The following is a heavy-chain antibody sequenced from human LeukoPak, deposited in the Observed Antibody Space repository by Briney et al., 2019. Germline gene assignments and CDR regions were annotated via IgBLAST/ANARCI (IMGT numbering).Heavy chain of an antibody. J-gene: IGHJ4*02. Sequence: SETLSLTCTVSGGSISSSSCYWDWIRQSAGKGPEWIGSIYYNGRTYYNPSLKSRVTMSVDTSKSQFSLKMSSMTAADTAIYFCARHVIEEGGSRYFDYWGQGTLVTVS. D-gene: IGHD6-13*01. CDR1: GGSISSSSCY. CDR2: IYYNGRT. V-gene: IGHV4-39*01. CDR3: ARHVIEEGGSRYFDY.